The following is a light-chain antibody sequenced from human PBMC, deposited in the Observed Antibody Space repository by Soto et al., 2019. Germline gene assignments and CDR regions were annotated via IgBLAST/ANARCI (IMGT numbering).Light chain of an antibody. CDR1: QSVNSN. CDR3: HQYNNWWT. J-gene: IGKJ1*01. V-gene: IGKV3-15*01. Sequence: EIVMTQSPATLSVSPGERATLSCRASQSVNSNLAWYQQKPGQAPRLLIYDASARATGIPVRFSGSGSGTEFTLTISSLRSEDLAVYYCHQYNNWWTFGQGTKVEIK. CDR2: DAS.